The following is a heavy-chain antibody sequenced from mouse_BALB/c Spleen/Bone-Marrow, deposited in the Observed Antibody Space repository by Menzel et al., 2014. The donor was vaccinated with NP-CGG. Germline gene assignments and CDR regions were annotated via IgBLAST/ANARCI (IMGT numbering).Heavy chain of an antibody. CDR2: IVPANGNT. Sequence: VQLQQSGAELVKPGASVKLPCTASGFNIKDTYMHWVKQRPEQGLEWIGRIVPANGNTKYDPKFQGKATITADTSSNTAYLQLTSLTSEDTAVYYCVRYLYGNYFDYWGQGTTLTVSS. V-gene: IGHV14-3*02. CDR1: GFNIKDTY. J-gene: IGHJ2*01. CDR3: VRYLYGNYFDY. D-gene: IGHD2-10*02.